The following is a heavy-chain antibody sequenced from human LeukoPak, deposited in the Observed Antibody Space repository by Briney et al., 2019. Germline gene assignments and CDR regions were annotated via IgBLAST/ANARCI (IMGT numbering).Heavy chain of an antibody. CDR1: GGTFSSYA. J-gene: IGHJ3*02. CDR2: IIPILGIA. V-gene: IGHV1-69*04. Sequence: GASVKVSCKASGGTFSSYAISWVRQAPGQGLEWMGRIIPILGIANYAQKFQGRVTITADKSTSTAYMELSSLRSEDTAVYYCARGYYYDSSGYPGAFDIWGQGTKVTVSS. CDR3: ARGYYYDSSGYPGAFDI. D-gene: IGHD3-22*01.